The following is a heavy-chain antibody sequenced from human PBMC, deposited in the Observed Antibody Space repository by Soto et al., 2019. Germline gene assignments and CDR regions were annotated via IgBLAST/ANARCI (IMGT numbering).Heavy chain of an antibody. CDR2: IYYSGST. Sequence: SLTCTVSGGSISSSSYYWGWIRQPPGKGLEWIGSIYYSGSTYYNPSLKSRVTISVDTSKNQFSLKLSSVTAADTAVYYCARTSGYQAQGYYYGMDVWGQGTTVTVSS. V-gene: IGHV4-39*01. D-gene: IGHD3-3*01. CDR3: ARTSGYQAQGYYYGMDV. CDR1: GGSISSSSYY. J-gene: IGHJ6*02.